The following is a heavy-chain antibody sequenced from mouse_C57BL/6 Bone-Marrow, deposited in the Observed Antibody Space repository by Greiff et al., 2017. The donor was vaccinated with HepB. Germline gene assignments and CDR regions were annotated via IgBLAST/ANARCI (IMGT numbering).Heavy chain of an antibody. CDR2: IDPRSGNT. Sequence: VQLQQSGAELARPGASVKLSCKASGYTFTSYGISWVKQRTGQGLEWIGEIDPRSGNTYYNEKFKGKATLTADKSSSTAYMELRSLTSEDSAVYFCARRYGSSSSYWYCDVWGTGTTVTVSS. D-gene: IGHD1-1*01. V-gene: IGHV1-81*01. CDR3: ARRYGSSSSYWYCDV. J-gene: IGHJ1*03. CDR1: GYTFTSYG.